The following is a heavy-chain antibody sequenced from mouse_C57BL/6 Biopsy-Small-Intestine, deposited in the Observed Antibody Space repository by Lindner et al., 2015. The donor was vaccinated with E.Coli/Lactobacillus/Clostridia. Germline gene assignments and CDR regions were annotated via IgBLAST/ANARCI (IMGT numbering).Heavy chain of an antibody. CDR3: TLYSNHFAY. J-gene: IGHJ3*01. V-gene: IGHV14-4*01. CDR1: GFNIKDDY. CDR2: IDPENGDT. Sequence: EVQLQESGAELVRPGASVKLSCTASGFNIKDDYMHWVKQRPEQGLEWIGWIDPENGDTEYASKFQGKATITADTSSNTAYLQLSSLTSEDTAVYYCTLYSNHFAYWGQGTLVTVSA. D-gene: IGHD2-5*01.